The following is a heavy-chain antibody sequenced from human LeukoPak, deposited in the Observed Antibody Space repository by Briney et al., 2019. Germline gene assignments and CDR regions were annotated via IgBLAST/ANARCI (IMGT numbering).Heavy chain of an antibody. Sequence: ASVKVSCKASGYTFTGYYMHWVRQAPGQGLEWMGRINPNSGGTNYAQKFQGRVTMTRDTSISTAYMELSRLRSDDTAVYYCARSGVYDYVWGSYRQPDFWGQGTLVTVSS. CDR2: INPNSGGT. CDR3: ARSGVYDYVWGSYRQPDF. CDR1: GYTFTGYY. J-gene: IGHJ4*02. V-gene: IGHV1-2*06. D-gene: IGHD3-16*02.